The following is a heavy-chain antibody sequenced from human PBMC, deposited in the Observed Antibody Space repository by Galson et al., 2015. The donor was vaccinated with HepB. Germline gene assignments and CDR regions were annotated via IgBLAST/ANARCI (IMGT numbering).Heavy chain of an antibody. J-gene: IGHJ4*02. CDR1: GFTFSSYA. V-gene: IGHV3-30-3*01. Sequence: SLRLSCAVSGFTFSSYAMHWVRQAPGKGLEWVAVVSHDGSNKNYADSVKGRFTISRDNSKDTLYLQMNGLRAEDTAGYHCARAPRGEELGMFDFWGQGTLVTVSS. D-gene: IGHD7-27*01. CDR2: VSHDGSNK. CDR3: ARAPRGEELGMFDF.